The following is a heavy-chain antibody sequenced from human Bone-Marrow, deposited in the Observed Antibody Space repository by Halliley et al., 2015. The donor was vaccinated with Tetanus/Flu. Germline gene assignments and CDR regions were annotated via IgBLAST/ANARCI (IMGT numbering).Heavy chain of an antibody. Sequence: QLVQSGAEVKKPGSSVKVSCKASGGTVSRYLISWVRQAPGQGLEWMGGIIPLLRTANYAQKFQGRVTITAHESTSTVYMEVNSLGSQVPAVYFCAAIAARMGTFDSWGPGTLVTVSS. CDR1: GGTVSRYL. CDR3: AAIAARMGTFDS. CDR2: IIPLLRTA. J-gene: IGHJ4*02. D-gene: IGHD6-6*01. V-gene: IGHV1-69*01.